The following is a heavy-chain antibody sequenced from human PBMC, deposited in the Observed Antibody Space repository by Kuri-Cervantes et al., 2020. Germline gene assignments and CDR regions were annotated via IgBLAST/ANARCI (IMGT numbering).Heavy chain of an antibody. CDR3: AGGLVRGAFDI. D-gene: IGHD2-21*01. CDR1: GGSIITYY. Sequence: SETLSLTCTVSGGSIITYYWSWIRQPPGKGLEWIGYIYYGGSNPSLKSRVITSIDASNNQFSLKLTSVTAADTAVYYCAGGLVRGAFDIWGQGTMVTVSS. J-gene: IGHJ3*02. V-gene: IGHV4-59*01. CDR2: IYYGG.